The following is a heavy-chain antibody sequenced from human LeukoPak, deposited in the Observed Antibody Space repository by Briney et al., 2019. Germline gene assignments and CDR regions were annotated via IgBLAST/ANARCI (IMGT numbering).Heavy chain of an antibody. CDR2: VDHTGST. Sequence: SETLSLTCTVSGDSLGSYFWTWIRQPPGKGLEWIGYVDHTGSTNFNPSLNGRVSISRDTTKNLFSLRLRSVTAADTAVYFCARGRVSSSTWYSTYYYYFYMDVWGKGTTVTVSS. V-gene: IGHV4-59*01. CDR3: ARGRVSSSTWYSTYYYYFYMDV. J-gene: IGHJ6*03. D-gene: IGHD1-1*01. CDR1: GDSLGSYF.